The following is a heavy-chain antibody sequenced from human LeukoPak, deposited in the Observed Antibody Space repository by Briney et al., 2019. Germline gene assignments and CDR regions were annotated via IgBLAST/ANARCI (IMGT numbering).Heavy chain of an antibody. D-gene: IGHD2-15*01. CDR1: GFTVITNY. CDR2: IYRGGDT. Sequence: GGSLRLSCVASGFTVITNYMSWVRQAPGKGPEWISIIYRGGDTYYADSVKGRFTISRDNSKNTLYLQMNSLRAEDTAVYYCARDKRYCSSGRCWGIQFGPWGQGTLVTVSS. CDR3: ARDKRYCSSGRCWGIQFGP. J-gene: IGHJ5*02. V-gene: IGHV3-66*01.